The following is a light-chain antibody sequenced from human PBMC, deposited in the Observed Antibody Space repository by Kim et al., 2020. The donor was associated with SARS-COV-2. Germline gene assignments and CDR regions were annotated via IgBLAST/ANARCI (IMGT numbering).Light chain of an antibody. CDR1: SIGSKS. J-gene: IGLJ2*01. Sequence: SYVLTQPPSESVAPGKTAKISCGGNSIGSKSVHWYQQKSGQAPVLVIYYDSDRPSGIPERFSGSNSGNTATLTISRVDAGDEADYYCQVWDSSSDHRVVFGGGTQLTVL. V-gene: IGLV3-21*04. CDR2: YDS. CDR3: QVWDSSSDHRVV.